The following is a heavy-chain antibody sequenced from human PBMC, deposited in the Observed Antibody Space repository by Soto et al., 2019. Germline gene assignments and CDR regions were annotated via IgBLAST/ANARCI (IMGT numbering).Heavy chain of an antibody. V-gene: IGHV4-59*01. Sequence: PSETLSLTCTVSGGSISSYYWSWIRQSPGKGLEWIGYVYYTGSTNYNSSLKSRVTISLDTSKNQFSLKLSSVTAADTAVYYCAREGITIFGVSSPDYYYGMDVWGQVTTVTVSS. CDR2: VYYTGST. CDR1: GGSISSYY. J-gene: IGHJ6*02. CDR3: AREGITIFGVSSPDYYYGMDV. D-gene: IGHD3-3*01.